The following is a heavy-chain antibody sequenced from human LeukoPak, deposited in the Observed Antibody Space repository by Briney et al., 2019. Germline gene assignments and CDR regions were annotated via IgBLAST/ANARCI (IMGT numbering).Heavy chain of an antibody. CDR1: GFTFSSYA. CDR2: INPSGGST. D-gene: IGHD5-18*01. J-gene: IGHJ4*02. V-gene: IGHV1-46*01. CDR3: ARDIENRRGYSYGPDY. Sequence: PGGSLRLSCAASGFTFSSYAMHWVRQAPGQGLEWMGIINPSGGSTSYAQKFQGRVTMTRDTSTSTVYMELSSLRSEDTAVYYCARDIENRRGYSYGPDYWGQGTLVTVSS.